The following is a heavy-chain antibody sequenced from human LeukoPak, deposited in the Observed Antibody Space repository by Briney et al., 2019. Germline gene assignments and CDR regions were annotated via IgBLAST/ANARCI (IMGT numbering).Heavy chain of an antibody. J-gene: IGHJ4*02. Sequence: AGGSLRLSCAASGFTFTNHAMSWVRQAPGKGLEWVSGLSGSGAATYYADSVKGRFTISRDNSKNILYLHMHSLRADDTALYYCAKGGRAYSSTWDYFDNWGQGTLVTVSS. V-gene: IGHV3-23*01. D-gene: IGHD6-13*01. CDR1: GFTFTNHA. CDR3: AKGGRAYSSTWDYFDN. CDR2: LSGSGAAT.